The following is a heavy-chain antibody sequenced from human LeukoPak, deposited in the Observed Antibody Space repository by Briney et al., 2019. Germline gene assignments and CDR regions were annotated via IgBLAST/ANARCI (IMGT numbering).Heavy chain of an antibody. V-gene: IGHV4-61*02. D-gene: IGHD1-26*01. CDR3: ARHSGSFPHYFDY. CDR1: GGSISSGSYY. CDR2: IYTSGST. Sequence: SQTLSLTCTVSGGSISSGSYYWSWIRQPAGKGLEWIGRIYTSGSTNYNPSLKSRVAISVDTSKNQFSLKLNSVTAADTAVYYCARHSGSFPHYFDYWGQGTLVTVSS. J-gene: IGHJ4*02.